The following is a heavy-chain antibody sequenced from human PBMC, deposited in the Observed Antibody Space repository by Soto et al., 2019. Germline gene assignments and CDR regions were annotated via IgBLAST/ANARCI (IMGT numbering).Heavy chain of an antibody. Sequence: PGESLKISCKGSGYSFTNYWIGWVRQMPGKGLEWMGIIYPGDSDTRYSPSFQGQVTFSVDKSISTAYLQWSSLRAEDTAVYYCARILIIGTTRGYYFDYWGQGTLVTVSS. V-gene: IGHV5-51*01. D-gene: IGHD1-20*01. CDR2: IYPGDSDT. CDR3: ARILIIGTTRGYYFDY. CDR1: GYSFTNYW. J-gene: IGHJ4*02.